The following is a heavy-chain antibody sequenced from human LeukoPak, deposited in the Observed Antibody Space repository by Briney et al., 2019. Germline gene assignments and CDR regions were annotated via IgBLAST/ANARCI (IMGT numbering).Heavy chain of an antibody. D-gene: IGHD2/OR15-2a*01. CDR3: ARGRKDAVVIVPATGIGFHV. J-gene: IGHJ3*01. Sequence: SGTLSLTCSVSGDSVSSNSYYWTWIRQPPGKGLEWIVYLFRGDNTDYNPSLRSRVAMSADRSKKQISLKLTSVTAADTAVYFCARGRKDAVVIVPATGIGFHVWGQGTKVTVSS. V-gene: IGHV4-61*01. CDR2: LFRGDNT. CDR1: GDSVSSNSYY.